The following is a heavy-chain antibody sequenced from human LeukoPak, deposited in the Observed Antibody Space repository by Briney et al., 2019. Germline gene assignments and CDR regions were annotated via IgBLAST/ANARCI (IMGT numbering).Heavy chain of an antibody. D-gene: IGHD3-22*01. V-gene: IGHV1-69*13. CDR3: ARFGSSGYYYPTENNWFDP. CDR2: IIPIFGTA. CDR1: GGTFSSYA. J-gene: IGHJ5*02. Sequence: GASVKVSCKASGGTFSSYAISWVRQAPGQGLEWMGGIIPIFGTANYAQKFQGRVTITADESTSTAYVELSSLRSEDTAVYYCARFGSSGYYYPTENNWFDPWGQGTLVTVSS.